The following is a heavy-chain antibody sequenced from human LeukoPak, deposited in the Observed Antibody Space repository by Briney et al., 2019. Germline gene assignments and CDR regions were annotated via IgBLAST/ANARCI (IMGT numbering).Heavy chain of an antibody. CDR2: IIPIFGTA. CDR3: SRARVAEAQPFDY. CDR1: GDTFSIYA. D-gene: IGHD2-2*01. J-gene: IGHJ4*02. V-gene: IGHV1-69*05. Sequence: ASVKVSCKASGDTFSIYAISWVRHPPGQGLEWMGGIIPIFGTANYAQKLQGRVTITTDESTSTAYMQLSSRRSEDAAVYYCSRARVAEAQPFDYWGQGTLVTVSS.